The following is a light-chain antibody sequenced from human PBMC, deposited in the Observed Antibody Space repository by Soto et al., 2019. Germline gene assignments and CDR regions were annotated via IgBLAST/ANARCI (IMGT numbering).Light chain of an antibody. CDR1: SSDVGGYNY. J-gene: IGLJ2*01. Sequence: QSALTQPASVSGSPGQSITISCTGTSSDVGGYNYVSWYQHHPGKAPKLMIYDVNNRPSGISNRFSGSKSGNTASLTISGLQAEDEADYYCSSYTSTTVLFGGGTKLTVL. CDR2: DVN. CDR3: SSYTSTTVL. V-gene: IGLV2-14*03.